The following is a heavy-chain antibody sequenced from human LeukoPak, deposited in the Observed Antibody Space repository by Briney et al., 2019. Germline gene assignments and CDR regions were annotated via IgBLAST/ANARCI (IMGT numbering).Heavy chain of an antibody. Sequence: SETLSLTCAVYGGSFSGYYWGWIRQPPGKGLEWIGTIYHSGSAYSNPSLKSRVTMSVDTSKNQFSLNLSSVTAADTAVYYCARVGYYPDYYMDVWGKGTTVTVSS. CDR3: ARVGYYPDYYMDV. D-gene: IGHD3-10*01. J-gene: IGHJ6*03. CDR2: IYHSGSA. CDR1: GGSFSGYY. V-gene: IGHV4-38-2*01.